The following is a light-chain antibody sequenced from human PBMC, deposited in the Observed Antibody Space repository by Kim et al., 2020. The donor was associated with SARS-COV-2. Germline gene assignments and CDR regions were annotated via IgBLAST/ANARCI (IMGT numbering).Light chain of an antibody. CDR2: AAS. CDR1: QSIRSY. J-gene: IGKJ1*01. Sequence: DIQMTQSPSSLSASVGDRVTITCRASQSIRSYLNWYQQKPGKAPKLLIYAASSLQSGVPSRLSGSGSGTDFTLTISSLQPEDFATYYCQQSYSTPRTFGQGTKVDIK. CDR3: QQSYSTPRT. V-gene: IGKV1-39*01.